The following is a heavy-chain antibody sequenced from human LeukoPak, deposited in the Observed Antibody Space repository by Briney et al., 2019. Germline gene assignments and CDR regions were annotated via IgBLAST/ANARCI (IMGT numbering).Heavy chain of an antibody. D-gene: IGHD1-26*01. J-gene: IGHJ4*02. CDR2: IYYSGST. CDR3: ARGEPMGGGRASSFDY. CDR1: GGSISSHY. Sequence: SETLSLTCTVSGGSISSHYWSWIRQPPGKGLKWVGYIYYSGSTNYNPSLKSRVTISVDTSKNQFSLKLSSVTAADTAVYYCARGEPMGGGRASSFDYWGQGALVTVSS. V-gene: IGHV4-59*11.